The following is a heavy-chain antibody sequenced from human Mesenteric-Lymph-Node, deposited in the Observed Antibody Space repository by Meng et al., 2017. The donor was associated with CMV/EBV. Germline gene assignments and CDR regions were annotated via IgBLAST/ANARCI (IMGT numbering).Heavy chain of an antibody. J-gene: IGHJ5*02. Sequence: ASEKVSCKASGYTFTGYYMHWVRQAPGQGLEWMGWINPNSGGTNYAQKFQGRVTMTRDTSISTAYMELSRLRSDDTAVYYCARVPKRGCSSTSCTHAPWGQGTLVTVSS. CDR1: GYTFTGYY. V-gene: IGHV1-2*02. CDR3: ARVPKRGCSSTSCTHAP. D-gene: IGHD2-2*01. CDR2: INPNSGGT.